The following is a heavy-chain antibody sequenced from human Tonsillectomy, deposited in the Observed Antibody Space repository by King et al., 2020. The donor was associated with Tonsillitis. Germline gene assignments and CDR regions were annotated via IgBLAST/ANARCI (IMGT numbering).Heavy chain of an antibody. CDR3: GRHFYDSTGFFEGFDL. D-gene: IGHD3-22*01. CDR2: IDASDSYI. V-gene: IGHV5-10-1*03. CDR1: GYSFTSYW. J-gene: IGHJ1*01. Sequence: QLVQSGAEVKKPGESLRISCKGSGYSFTSYWISWVRQTPEKGLEWMGRIDASDSYINYSPSFQGHVTISVDKSIGTAYLLWSSLMASATAMYYCGRHFYDSTGFFEGFDLWGQGTLVTVSS.